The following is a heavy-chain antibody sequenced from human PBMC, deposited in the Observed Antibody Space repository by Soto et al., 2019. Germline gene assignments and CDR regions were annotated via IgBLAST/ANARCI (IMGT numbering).Heavy chain of an antibody. J-gene: IGHJ3*01. D-gene: IGHD3-22*01. CDR3: ARATGFTGRGLWDSSGSTHGVFDV. Sequence: PSETLSLTCAVCGGSVCSGGYSWSWIRQPPGKGLEWIGYIYHSGSTYYNPSLKSRVTISVDTSKNQFSLKLSSVTAADTAVYYCARATGFTGRGLWDSSGSTHGVFDVWGQGTMVTVSS. V-gene: IGHV4-30-2*01. CDR2: IYHSGST. CDR1: GGSVCSGGYS.